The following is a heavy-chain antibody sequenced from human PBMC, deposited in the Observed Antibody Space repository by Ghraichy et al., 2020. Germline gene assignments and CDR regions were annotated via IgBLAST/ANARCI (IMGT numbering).Heavy chain of an antibody. V-gene: IGHV3-23*01. J-gene: IGHJ4*02. CDR3: AKVYINPNYDFWSGWGIDY. Sequence: GESLNISCAASGFTFSSFAMTWVRQAPGKGLEWVSAISASGGSTYYADSVKGRFTISRDNSKNTLYLQMNSLRAEDTAVYYCAKVYINPNYDFWSGWGIDYWGQGTLVTVSS. D-gene: IGHD3-3*01. CDR2: ISASGGST. CDR1: GFTFSSFA.